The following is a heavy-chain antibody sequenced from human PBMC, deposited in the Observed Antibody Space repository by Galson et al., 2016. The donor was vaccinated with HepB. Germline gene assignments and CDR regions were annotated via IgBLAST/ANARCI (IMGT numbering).Heavy chain of an antibody. CDR2: ITTSSSNI. CDR1: GFIFSDYS. D-gene: IGHD1-14*01. V-gene: IGHV3-21*01. CDR3: ARDISPKSTTRQIDY. Sequence: SLRLSCAASGFIFSDYSMNWVRQAPGKGLEWVSSITTSSSNIYYADSVKGRFTISRDNAKNSLYSQMNSLRAEDTAVYYCARDISPKSTTRQIDYWGQGTLVTVSS. J-gene: IGHJ4*02.